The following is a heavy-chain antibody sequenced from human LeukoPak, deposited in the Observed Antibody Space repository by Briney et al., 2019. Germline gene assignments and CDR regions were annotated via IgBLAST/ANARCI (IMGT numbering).Heavy chain of an antibody. D-gene: IGHD3-10*01. CDR3: VKSGSYYNEPYYFDY. J-gene: IGHJ4*02. Sequence: PGRSLTLSRSASGFTFSRYAMPWVRQAPGKGLDSVLGISSNGGSTYYADSVKGRFTISRDNSKNTLYLQMSSLRAEDTAVYYCVKSGSYYNEPYYFDYWGQGTLVTVSS. CDR2: ISSNGGST. V-gene: IGHV3-64D*06. CDR1: GFTFSRYA.